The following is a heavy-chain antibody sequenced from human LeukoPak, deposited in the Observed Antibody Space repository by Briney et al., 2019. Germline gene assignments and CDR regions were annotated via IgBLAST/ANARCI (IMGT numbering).Heavy chain of an antibody. D-gene: IGHD4-17*01. J-gene: IGHJ6*04. CDR3: AREGTYGDYYYGMDV. Sequence: SETLSLTCAVYGGSFSGYYWSWVRQPPGKGLEWIGEIYHSGSTNYNPSLKSRVTISVGKSKNQFSLKLSSVTAADTAVYYCAREGTYGDYYYGMDVWGKGTTVTVSS. V-gene: IGHV4-34*01. CDR2: IYHSGST. CDR1: GGSFSGYY.